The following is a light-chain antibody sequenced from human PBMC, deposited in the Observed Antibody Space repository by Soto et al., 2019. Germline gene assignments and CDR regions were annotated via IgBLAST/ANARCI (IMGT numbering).Light chain of an antibody. Sequence: QSVLTQPASVSGSPGQSITISCTGTASDVGAYDYVSWYQQHPGKAPKLIIYEVTGRPSGVSTRFSGSKSGNTASLTFSGLQADDEADYYCTSYTSSNSGVFGGGTQLSVL. CDR2: EVT. CDR3: TSYTSSNSGV. V-gene: IGLV2-14*01. J-gene: IGLJ3*02. CDR1: ASDVGAYDY.